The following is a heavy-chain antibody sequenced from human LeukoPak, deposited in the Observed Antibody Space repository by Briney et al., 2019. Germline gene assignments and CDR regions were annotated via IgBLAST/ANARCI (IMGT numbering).Heavy chain of an antibody. J-gene: IGHJ4*02. Sequence: PSETLSLTCTVSGGSISSSSYYWGWIRQPPGKGLEWIGSIYYSGSTYYNPSLKSRVTISVDTSKNQFSLKLSSVTAADTAVYYCATLITGVHVYYFDYWGQGTLVTVSS. CDR3: ATLITGVHVYYFDY. V-gene: IGHV4-39*07. CDR2: IYYSGST. CDR1: GGSISSSSYY. D-gene: IGHD1-20*01.